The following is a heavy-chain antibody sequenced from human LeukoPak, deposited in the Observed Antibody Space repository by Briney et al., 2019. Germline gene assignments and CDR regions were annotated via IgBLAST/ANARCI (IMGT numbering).Heavy chain of an antibody. J-gene: IGHJ4*02. V-gene: IGHV3-30*18. CDR3: AKDLYGSGSAFDY. D-gene: IGHD3-10*01. CDR1: GFTFSSYG. Sequence: GGSLRLSCAASGFTFSSYGMHWVRQAPGKGLEWVAVISYDGSNKYYADSVKGRLTISRDNSKNTLYLQMNSLRAEDTAVYYCAKDLYGSGSAFDYWGQGTLVTVSS. CDR2: ISYDGSNK.